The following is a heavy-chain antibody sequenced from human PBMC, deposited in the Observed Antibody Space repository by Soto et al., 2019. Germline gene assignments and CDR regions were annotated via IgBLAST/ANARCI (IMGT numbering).Heavy chain of an antibody. J-gene: IGHJ6*02. CDR3: ARHSGSSIVVVPGYGMDV. V-gene: IGHV4-39*01. CDR2: IYYSGST. CDR1: GGSISSSSYY. D-gene: IGHD2-2*01. Sequence: QLQLQESGPGLVKPSETLSLTCTVSGGSISSSSYYWGWIRQPPGKGLEWIGSIYYSGSTYYNPSLKSRVTISVDTSKNQFSLKLSSVTAADTAVYYCARHSGSSIVVVPGYGMDVWGQGTTVTVSS.